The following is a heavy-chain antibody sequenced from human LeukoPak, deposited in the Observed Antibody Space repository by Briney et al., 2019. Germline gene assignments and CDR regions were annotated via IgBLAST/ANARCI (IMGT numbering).Heavy chain of an antibody. Sequence: GGSLRLSCAASGFTFSMYWMHWVRQVPGKGLVWVSRINSDGSNTSYADSVKGRFTISRDNAKNTVYLQMNSLRAEDTAVYYCIRGYDYWGQGTLVTVSS. CDR3: IRGYDY. CDR1: GFTFSMYW. CDR2: INSDGSNT. J-gene: IGHJ4*02. V-gene: IGHV3-74*01.